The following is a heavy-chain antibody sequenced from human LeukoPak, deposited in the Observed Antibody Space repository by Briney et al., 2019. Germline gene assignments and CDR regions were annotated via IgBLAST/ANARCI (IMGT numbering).Heavy chain of an antibody. CDR1: GFTFSSYA. Sequence: GGSLRLSCAASGFTFSSYAMSWVRQAPGKGLEWVSVIYSGGSTYYADSVKGRFTISRDNSKNTLYLQMNSLRAEDTAVYYCARDRGTYGDYAWYFDLWGRGTLVTVSS. V-gene: IGHV3-53*01. CDR2: IYSGGST. J-gene: IGHJ2*01. CDR3: ARDRGTYGDYAWYFDL. D-gene: IGHD4-17*01.